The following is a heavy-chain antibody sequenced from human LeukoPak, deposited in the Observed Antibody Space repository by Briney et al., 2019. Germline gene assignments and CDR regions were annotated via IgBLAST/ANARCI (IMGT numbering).Heavy chain of an antibody. CDR1: GFTFSSYS. CDR3: ARALGVAAGLAPYYFDY. CDR2: ISSSSSYI. V-gene: IGHV3-21*01. J-gene: IGHJ4*02. D-gene: IGHD6-13*01. Sequence: GGSLKFSCAASGFTFSSYSMNWVRQAPGKGLEWVSSISSSSSYIYYADSVKGRFTISRDNAKNSLYLQMNSLRAEDTAVYYCARALGVAAGLAPYYFDYWGQGTLVTVSS.